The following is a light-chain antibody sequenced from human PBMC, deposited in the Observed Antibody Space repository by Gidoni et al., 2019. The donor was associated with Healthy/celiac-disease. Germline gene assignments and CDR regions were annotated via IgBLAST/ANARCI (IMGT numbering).Light chain of an antibody. J-gene: IGLJ2*01. V-gene: IGLV3-1*01. CDR3: QAWDSSTGV. Sequence: SYELTQQPSVSVSPGQTASITCSGDKLGDKYACWYQQKPGQSPVLVIYQASKRPSGIPERFSGPNSGNTATVTISGTQAMDEADYYCQAWDSSTGVFGGGTKLTVL. CDR2: QAS. CDR1: KLGDKY.